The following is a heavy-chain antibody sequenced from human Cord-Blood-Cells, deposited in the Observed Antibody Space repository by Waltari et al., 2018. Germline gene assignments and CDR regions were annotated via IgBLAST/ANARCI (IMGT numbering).Heavy chain of an antibody. Sequence: EVQLVQSGAEVKKPGESLKISCKGSGYSFTSYWIGWVRQMPGKGLEWMGIIYPVAARARYSPSFQGQVTISADKSISTAYLQWSSRKASDTAMYYCARPYGSGSYYSPFDYWGQGTLVTVSS. CDR3: ARPYGSGSYYSPFDY. D-gene: IGHD3-10*01. CDR1: GYSFTSYW. CDR2: IYPVAARA. V-gene: IGHV5-51*01. J-gene: IGHJ4*02.